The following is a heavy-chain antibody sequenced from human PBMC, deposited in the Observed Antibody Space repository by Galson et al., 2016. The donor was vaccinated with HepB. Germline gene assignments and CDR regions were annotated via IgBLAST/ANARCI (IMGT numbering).Heavy chain of an antibody. J-gene: IGHJ5*02. V-gene: IGHV3-9*01. CDR3: ARDVGGTYSSWFDA. CDR2: ITWNSYNI. D-gene: IGHD3-10*01. CDR1: GFTFDDYA. Sequence: SLRLSCAASGFTFDDYAMHWVRQVPGKGLQWVSGITWNSYNIDYADSVKGRFTISRDNARNSLYLQMNSLRPEDTALYYCARDVGGTYSSWFDAWGQGTLGTVSS.